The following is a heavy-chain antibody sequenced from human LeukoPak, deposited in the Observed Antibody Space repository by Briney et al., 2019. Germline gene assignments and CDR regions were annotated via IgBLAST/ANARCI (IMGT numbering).Heavy chain of an antibody. D-gene: IGHD2-2*02. J-gene: IGHJ5*02. V-gene: IGHV4-4*07. Sequence: WETLSLTCPVPGGSISSYYWSWVRQPAGKGPEWIGRIYTSGRTNYNRALKSRGTMSVDTSKNQFSLKLRSVTAADTAVYYCARAKCSSASCYKFDPWGQGTLVTVSS. CDR2: IYTSGRT. CDR1: GGSISSYY. CDR3: ARAKCSSASCYKFDP.